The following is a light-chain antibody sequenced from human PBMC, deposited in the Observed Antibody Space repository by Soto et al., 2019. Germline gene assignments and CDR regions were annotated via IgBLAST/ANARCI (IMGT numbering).Light chain of an antibody. CDR2: RAS. J-gene: IGKJ1*01. Sequence: EFVLTQPPGTLFFSPGKEPPPSCGASQSFSGNYLAWYRLKSAQPPGLLIYRASSRATGIPDRFSGSGSGTDFTLTISRLEPEDFALYYCQHYGGSPRTFGQGTRVDFK. V-gene: IGKV3-20*01. CDR1: QSFSGNY. CDR3: QHYGGSPRT.